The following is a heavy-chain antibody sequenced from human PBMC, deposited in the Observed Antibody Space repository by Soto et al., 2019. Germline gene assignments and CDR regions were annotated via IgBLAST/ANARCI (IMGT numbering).Heavy chain of an antibody. V-gene: IGHV1-2*02. CDR2: INPNSGGT. CDR1: GYTFTGYY. CDR3: ARVRGRGYRSGAFDI. J-gene: IGHJ3*02. Sequence: ASVKVSCKASGYTFTGYYMHWVRQAPGQGLEWMGWINPNSGGTNYAQKFQGRVTMTRDTSISTPYMELSRLRSDDTAVYYCARVRGRGYRSGAFDIWGQGTMVTVSS. D-gene: IGHD6-13*01.